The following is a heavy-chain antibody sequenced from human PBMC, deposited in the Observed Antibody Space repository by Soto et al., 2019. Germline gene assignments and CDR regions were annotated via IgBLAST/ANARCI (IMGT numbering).Heavy chain of an antibody. Sequence: QVQLVESGGCVVQPGRSLRLYCAASGFTFSSYGMHWVRQAPGKGLEWVAVISYDGSNKYYADSVKGRFTISRDNSKNTLYLQMNSLRAEEPAVYYCEKDHLSYYYDSSGYYPEFDYWGQGTLVTVSS. CDR3: EKDHLSYYYDSSGYYPEFDY. CDR1: GFTFSSYG. CDR2: ISYDGSNK. J-gene: IGHJ4*02. D-gene: IGHD3-22*01. V-gene: IGHV3-30*18.